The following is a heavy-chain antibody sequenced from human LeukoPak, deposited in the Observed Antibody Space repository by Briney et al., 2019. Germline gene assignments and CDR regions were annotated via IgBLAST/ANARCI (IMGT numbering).Heavy chain of an antibody. CDR1: GGSISSGSYY. D-gene: IGHD7-27*01. V-gene: IGHV4-61*02. CDR2: IYTSGST. CDR3: ARESGELGIAGFDP. J-gene: IGHJ5*02. Sequence: SQTLSLTCTVSGGSISSGSYYWSRIRQPAGKGLEWIGRIYTSGSTNYNPSLKSRVTISVDTSKNQFSLKLSSVTAADTAVYYCARESGELGIAGFDPWGQGTLVTVSS.